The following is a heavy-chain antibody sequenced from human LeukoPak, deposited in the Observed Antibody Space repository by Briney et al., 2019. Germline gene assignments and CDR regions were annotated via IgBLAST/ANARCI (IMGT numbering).Heavy chain of an antibody. CDR3: ATQLYYDSSLGAFDI. V-gene: IGHV1-69*01. Sequence: ASVKVSCKASGGTFSSYAISWVRQAPGQGLEWVGGIIPIFGTANYAQKFQGRVTITADESTSTAYMELSSLRSEDTAVYYCATQLYYDSSLGAFDIWGQGTMVTVSS. J-gene: IGHJ3*02. CDR1: GGTFSSYA. CDR2: IIPIFGTA. D-gene: IGHD3-22*01.